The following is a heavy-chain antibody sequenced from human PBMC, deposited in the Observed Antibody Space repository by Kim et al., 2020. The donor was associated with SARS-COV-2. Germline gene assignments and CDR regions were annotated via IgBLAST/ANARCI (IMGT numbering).Heavy chain of an antibody. D-gene: IGHD1-1*01. CDR3: ARGTQSFDP. V-gene: IGHV3-33*01. CDR2: GSSK. Sequence: GSSKDFGDSVKGRFTISRDNSKNTVYLEMSSLRAEDTATYFCARGTQSFDPWCQGTLVTVSS. J-gene: IGHJ5*02.